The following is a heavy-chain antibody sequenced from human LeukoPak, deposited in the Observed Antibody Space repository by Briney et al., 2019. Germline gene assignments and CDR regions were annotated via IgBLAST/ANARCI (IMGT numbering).Heavy chain of an antibody. J-gene: IGHJ4*02. Sequence: GGSLRLSCAASGNYWMHWVGQAPGKGLVWVSHINSDGSWTSYADSVKGRFTISKDNAKDTVYLQMNNLRAEDTAVYYCVSFYETYWGRGTLVTVSS. CDR1: GNYW. CDR3: VSFYETY. V-gene: IGHV3-74*01. D-gene: IGHD2-2*01. CDR2: INSDGSWT.